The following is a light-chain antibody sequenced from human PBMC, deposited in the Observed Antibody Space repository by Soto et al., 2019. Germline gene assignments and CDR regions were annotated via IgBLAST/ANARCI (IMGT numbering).Light chain of an antibody. CDR3: QQRSNWPPIT. V-gene: IGKV3-11*01. CDR1: QSIGSH. Sequence: ERVLTQSPATLSLYPGERATLSCRARQSIGSHLAWYQQQPGQAPRLLIHDASSRATGIPARFSGSGSGTDFTLTISSLEPEDFAVYYCQQRSNWPPITFGQGTLLEVK. CDR2: DAS. J-gene: IGKJ5*01.